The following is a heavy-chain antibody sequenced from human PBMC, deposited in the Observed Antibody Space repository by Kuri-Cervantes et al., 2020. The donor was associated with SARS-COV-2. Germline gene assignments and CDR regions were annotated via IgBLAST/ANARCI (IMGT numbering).Heavy chain of an antibody. D-gene: IGHD4-17*01. Sequence: ASVKVSCKASGYTFTTYGITWVRQAPGQGLEWRGWISTYNANADYAQKLQGRVTMTTDTSTSIAYMELRSLRSDDTAIYYCAGGFDYGDYPYYYGMDVWGQGTTVTVSS. CDR2: ISTYNANA. CDR1: GYTFTTYG. V-gene: IGHV1-18*04. CDR3: AGGFDYGDYPYYYGMDV. J-gene: IGHJ6*02.